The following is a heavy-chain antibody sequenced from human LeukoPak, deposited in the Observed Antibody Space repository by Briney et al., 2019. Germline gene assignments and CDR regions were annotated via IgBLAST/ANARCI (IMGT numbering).Heavy chain of an antibody. Sequence: GGSLRLSCAASGFTCSSHSMNWVRQAPGKGLEWVSYISSGSNTIYYADSVKGRFTISRDNAKNSLYLQMNSLRAEDTAVYYCARDEWDYYDSSGYFDYWGQGTLVTVSS. J-gene: IGHJ4*02. V-gene: IGHV3-48*04. CDR1: GFTCSSHS. CDR3: ARDEWDYYDSSGYFDY. D-gene: IGHD3-22*01. CDR2: ISSGSNTI.